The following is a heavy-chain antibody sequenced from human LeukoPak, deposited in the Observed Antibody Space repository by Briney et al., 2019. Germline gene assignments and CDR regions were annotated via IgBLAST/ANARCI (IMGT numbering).Heavy chain of an antibody. D-gene: IGHD6-13*01. CDR1: GFTFSNYW. J-gene: IGHJ4*02. Sequence: GGSLRLSCAASGFTFSNYWMHWVRQDPGKGLVWVSFINPDGSTTNYADSVKGRFTISRDNAKNALYLQMNSLRAEDTAVYYCAKQGELVGFHWGQGTLVTVSS. V-gene: IGHV3-74*01. CDR3: AKQGELVGFH. CDR2: INPDGSTT.